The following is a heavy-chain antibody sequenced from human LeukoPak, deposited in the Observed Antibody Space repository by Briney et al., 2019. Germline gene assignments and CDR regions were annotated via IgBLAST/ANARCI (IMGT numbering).Heavy chain of an antibody. CDR1: GGSFSGYY. J-gene: IGHJ6*02. D-gene: IGHD2-2*01. CDR3: ARGRGRYCSSTSCYGGYYYGMDV. CDR2: INHSGST. V-gene: IGHV4-34*01. Sequence: PSETLSLTCAVYGGSFSGYYWSWIRQPPGKGPEWIGEINHSGSTNYNPSLKSRVTISVDTSKNQFSLKLSSVTAADTAVYYCARGRGRYCSSTSCYGGYYYGMDVWGQGTTVTVSS.